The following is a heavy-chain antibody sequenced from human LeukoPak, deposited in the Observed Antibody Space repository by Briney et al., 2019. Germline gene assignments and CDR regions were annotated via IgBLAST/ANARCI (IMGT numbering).Heavy chain of an antibody. CDR3: ARERRRYFDFAAFDP. Sequence: ASVKVSCKASGYTFTSYGISWVRQAPGQGLEWMGWISAYNGNTNYAQKLQGRDTMTTDTSTSTAYMELRSLRSDDTAVYYCARERRRYFDFAAFDPWGQGTLVSVSS. J-gene: IGHJ5*02. D-gene: IGHD3-9*01. V-gene: IGHV1-18*01. CDR1: GYTFTSYG. CDR2: ISAYNGNT.